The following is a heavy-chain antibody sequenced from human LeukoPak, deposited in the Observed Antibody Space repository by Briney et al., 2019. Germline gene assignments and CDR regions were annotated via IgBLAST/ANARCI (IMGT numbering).Heavy chain of an antibody. CDR2: IYYSGST. V-gene: IGHV4-39*07. CDR1: GGSISSSSYY. J-gene: IGHJ4*02. Sequence: SETLSLTCTVSGGSISSSSYYWGWIRQPPGKGLEWIGSIYYSGSTYYNPSLKSRVTISVDTSKNQFSLKLSSVTAADTAVYYCARASSGWYGRTFDYWGQGTLVTVSS. CDR3: ARASSGWYGRTFDY. D-gene: IGHD6-19*01.